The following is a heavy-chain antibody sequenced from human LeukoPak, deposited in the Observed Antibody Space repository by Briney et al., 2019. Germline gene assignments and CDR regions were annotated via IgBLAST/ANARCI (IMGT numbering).Heavy chain of an antibody. J-gene: IGHJ4*02. V-gene: IGHV3-23*01. D-gene: IGHD6-19*01. CDR3: ARSRYSSGRGAFEY. CDR1: GFTVSNFG. Sequence: GGSLRLSCAASGFTVSNFGMSWIRQAPGKGLEWVSIITGSDLSTDYADSVKGRFTISRDNSKNTLYLQMNSLRAEDTAVYYCARSRYSSGRGAFEYWGQGTLVTVSS. CDR2: ITGSDLST.